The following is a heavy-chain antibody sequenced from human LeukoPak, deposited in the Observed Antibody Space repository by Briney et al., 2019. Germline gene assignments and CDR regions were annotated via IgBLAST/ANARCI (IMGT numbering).Heavy chain of an antibody. D-gene: IGHD3-22*01. CDR2: IYYSGST. CDR1: GGSISSGSYY. V-gene: IGHV4-31*03. J-gene: IGHJ4*02. Sequence: SQTLSLTCTVSGGSISSGSYYWSWIRQHPGKGLEWIGYIYYSGSTYYNPSLKSRVTISVDTSKNQFSLKLSSVTAADTAVYYCARSPTYYYDSSGYYKVIVWGQGTLVTVSS. CDR3: ARSPTYYYDSSGYYKVIV.